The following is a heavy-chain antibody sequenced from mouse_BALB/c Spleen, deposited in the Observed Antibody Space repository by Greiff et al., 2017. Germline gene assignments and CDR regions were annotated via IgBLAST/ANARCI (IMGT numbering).Heavy chain of an antibody. J-gene: IGHJ4*01. Sequence: EVKLVESGGGLVQPGGSLRLSCATSGFTFTDYYMSWVRQPPGKALEWVGFIRNKANGYTTEYSASVKGRFTISRDNSQSILYLQMNTLRAEDSATYYCAREGYDHNYYAMDYWGQGTSVTVSS. CDR2: IRNKANGYTT. CDR1: GFTFTDYY. CDR3: AREGYDHNYYAMDY. V-gene: IGHV7-3*02. D-gene: IGHD2-3*01.